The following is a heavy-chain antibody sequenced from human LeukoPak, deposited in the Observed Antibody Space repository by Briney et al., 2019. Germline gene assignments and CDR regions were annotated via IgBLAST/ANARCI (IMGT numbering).Heavy chain of an antibody. CDR2: MSGSADTI. CDR1: GFTFSDYY. J-gene: IGHJ6*03. D-gene: IGHD6-6*01. CDR3: ARDYSSSSDYFYYMDV. V-gene: IGHV3-11*04. Sequence: PGGSLRLSCAASGFTFSDYYMSWIRQAPGKWLEWLSYMSGSADTIYYADSVRGRFTISRDNAKNSLYLQMSSLRAEDTALYYCARDYSSSSDYFYYMDVWGKGTTVTVSS.